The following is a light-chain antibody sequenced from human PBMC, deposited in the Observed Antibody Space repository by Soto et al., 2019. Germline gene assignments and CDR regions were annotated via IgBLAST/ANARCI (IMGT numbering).Light chain of an antibody. Sequence: QSALTQPASVSGSPGQSITISCTGTTSDVGGYDYVSWYQQHPGKAPKLLIFEVRNRPSGVSSRFSGSWSANSASLTISGLQAEDEADYYCSSFTTSSTYVFGTGTKLTVL. J-gene: IGLJ1*01. V-gene: IGLV2-14*01. CDR2: EVR. CDR3: SSFTTSSTYV. CDR1: TSDVGGYDY.